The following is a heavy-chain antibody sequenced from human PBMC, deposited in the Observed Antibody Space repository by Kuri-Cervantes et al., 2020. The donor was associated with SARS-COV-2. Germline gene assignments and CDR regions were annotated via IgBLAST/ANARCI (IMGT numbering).Heavy chain of an antibody. CDR3: ARPPYYYYYMDV. Sequence: GESLKISCAASGFTFSSYEMNWVRQAPGKGLEWVSYISASGEIIYYADSVKGRFTISRDIAKNSLYLHMNTLRAEDTAVYYCARPPYYYYYMDVWGKGTTVTVSS. CDR2: ISASGEII. J-gene: IGHJ6*03. CDR1: GFTFSSYE. V-gene: IGHV3-48*03.